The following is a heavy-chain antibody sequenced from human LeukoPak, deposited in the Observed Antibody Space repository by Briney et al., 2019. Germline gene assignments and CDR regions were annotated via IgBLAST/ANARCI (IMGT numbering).Heavy chain of an antibody. V-gene: IGHV4-59*01. CDR3: ARVRTYYDILTGYYRPYYFDY. CDR1: GGSISIYY. Sequence: YPSETLSLTCTVSGGSISIYYWSWIRQPPGKGLEWIGYIYYSGSTNYNPSLKSRVTISVDTSKNQFSLKLSSVTAADTAVYYCARVRTYYDILTGYYRPYYFDYWGQGTLVTVSS. J-gene: IGHJ4*02. D-gene: IGHD3-9*01. CDR2: IYYSGST.